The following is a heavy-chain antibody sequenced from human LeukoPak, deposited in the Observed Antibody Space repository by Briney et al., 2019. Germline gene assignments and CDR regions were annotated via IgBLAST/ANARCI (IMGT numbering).Heavy chain of an antibody. D-gene: IGHD6-13*01. CDR2: NSSAGTT. V-gene: IGHV3-66*01. J-gene: IGHJ4*02. CDR3: ARDLEAANTYYFDY. Sequence: GGSLRLSCAASGFTVSSSYMSWVRRAPGKGLEWVSINSSAGTTYYADSVKGRFTISRDNSKNTVYLQVNSLRDEDTAVYYCARDLEAANTYYFDYWGQGTMVTVSS. CDR1: GFTVSSSY.